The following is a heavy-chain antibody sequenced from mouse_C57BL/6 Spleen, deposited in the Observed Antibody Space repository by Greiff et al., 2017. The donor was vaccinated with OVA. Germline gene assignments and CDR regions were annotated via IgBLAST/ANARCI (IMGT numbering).Heavy chain of an antibody. CDR3: ARRVFTTVVATNYFDY. Sequence: VKLQQPGTELVKPGASVKLSCKASGYTFTSYWMHWVKQRPGQGLEWIGNINPSNGGTNYNEKFKSKATLTVDKSSSTAYMQLSSLTSEDSAVYYCARRVFTTVVATNYFDYWGQGTTLTVSS. CDR1: GYTFTSYW. CDR2: INPSNGGT. J-gene: IGHJ2*01. V-gene: IGHV1-53*01. D-gene: IGHD1-1*01.